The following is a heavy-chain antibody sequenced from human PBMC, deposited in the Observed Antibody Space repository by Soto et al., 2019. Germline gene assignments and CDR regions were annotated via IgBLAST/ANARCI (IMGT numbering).Heavy chain of an antibody. CDR3: ARKSDSSPVPEADGV. CDR2: IYSNGDT. J-gene: IGHJ4*02. Sequence: EVQLVETGGGLIQPGGSLRLSCAASGFSVGSNYMTWVRQSPGKGLEWVSLIYSNGDTDYADSVKGRFSISRDNFKNTLYLQMNNLRAEDTAVYHCARKSDSSPVPEADGVWGRGTLFTVSS. CDR1: GFSVGSNY. D-gene: IGHD2-8*01. V-gene: IGHV3-53*02.